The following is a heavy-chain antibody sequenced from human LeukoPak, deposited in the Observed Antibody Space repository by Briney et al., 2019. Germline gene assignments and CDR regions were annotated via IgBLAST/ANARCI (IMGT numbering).Heavy chain of an antibody. D-gene: IGHD4-17*01. CDR1: GLNFSNRA. CDR2: ISISGNKI. Sequence: GGSLRVACVDCGLNFSNRAITGVRKAQGKGLEWVSSISISGNKILYADSVKGRFTISRDNSKNTLFLQMKSLQTEDTGVYFCANELRPNDYWGQGTLVTVS. V-gene: IGHV3-23*01. CDR3: ANELRPNDY. J-gene: IGHJ4*02.